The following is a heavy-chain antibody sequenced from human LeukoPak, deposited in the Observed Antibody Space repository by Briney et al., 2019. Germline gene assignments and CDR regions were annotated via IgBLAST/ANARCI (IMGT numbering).Heavy chain of an antibody. CDR1: GFFFSDPY. CDR2: NKNKGKSYTT. CDR3: ARSRLGALDY. D-gene: IGHD1-26*01. V-gene: IGHV3-72*01. Sequence: GWSLRLSCAASGFFFSDPYMEWVRQPPGRGLEGVGRNKNKGKSYTTQYAASVKRRFTSSRDDSKNSLYLQMDSLNTEDTAVYFCARSRLGALDYCGQGTLVTVSS. J-gene: IGHJ4*02.